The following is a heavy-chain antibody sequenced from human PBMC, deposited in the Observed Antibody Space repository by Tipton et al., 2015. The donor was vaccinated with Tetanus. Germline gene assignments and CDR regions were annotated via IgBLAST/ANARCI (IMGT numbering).Heavy chain of an antibody. J-gene: IGHJ4*02. V-gene: IGHV3-33*01. CDR2: IWYDGRNK. D-gene: IGHD2-15*01. CDR1: GFSFGSYG. CDR3: ARDIVSGHHVFGC. Sequence: QLVQSGGGVVQPGRSLRLPCAASGFSFGSYGMHWVRQAPGTGLEWVAVIWYDGRNKNYAASVKGRFSISRDNSNNTLYLQMNSVRAEDTAVYYCARDIVSGHHVFGCWGRGTLVTVSS.